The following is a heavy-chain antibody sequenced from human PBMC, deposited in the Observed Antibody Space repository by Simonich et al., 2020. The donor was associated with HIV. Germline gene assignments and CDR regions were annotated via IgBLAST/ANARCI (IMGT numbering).Heavy chain of an antibody. J-gene: IGHJ4*02. Sequence: QVQLQQWGAGLLKPSETLSLTCAVFGGSFSGYYWAGIRQPPGKGLEWIGEINHRGSTNCNPSLKSRVTISVDTSNNQFSLKLSSVTAADTAVYYCARGRTVTTTGIDYWGQGTLVTVSS. D-gene: IGHD4-17*01. CDR2: INHRGST. V-gene: IGHV4-34*01. CDR3: ARGRTVTTTGIDY. CDR1: GGSFSGYY.